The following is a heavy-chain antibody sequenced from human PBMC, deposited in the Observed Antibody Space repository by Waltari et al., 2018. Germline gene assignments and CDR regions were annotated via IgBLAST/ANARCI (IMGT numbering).Heavy chain of an antibody. CDR2: IWYDGSNK. V-gene: IGHV3-33*01. Sequence: QVQLVESGGGVVQPGRSLRLACAASGFTFSSLGMQWVRQAPGKGLEWVAVIWYDGSNKYYADSVKGRFTISRDNSKNTLYLQMNSLRAEDTAVYYCARDPLGSGRPDIWGQGTMVTVSS. J-gene: IGHJ3*02. D-gene: IGHD2-15*01. CDR1: GFTFSSLG. CDR3: ARDPLGSGRPDI.